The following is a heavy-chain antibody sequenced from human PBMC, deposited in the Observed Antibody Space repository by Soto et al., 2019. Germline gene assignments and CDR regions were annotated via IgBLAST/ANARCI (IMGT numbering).Heavy chain of an antibody. V-gene: IGHV4-31*03. J-gene: IGHJ6*02. CDR2: IYYSGST. D-gene: IGHD2-2*01. CDR1: GGSISSGGYY. CDR3: ARKRWRCSSTSCSPYYYYYGMDV. Sequence: PSETLSLTCTVSGGSISSGGYYWSWIRQHPGKGLEWIGYIYYSGSTYYNPSLKSRVTISVDTSKNQFSLKLSSVTAADTAVYYCARKRWRCSSTSCSPYYYYYGMDVWGQGTTVTVSS.